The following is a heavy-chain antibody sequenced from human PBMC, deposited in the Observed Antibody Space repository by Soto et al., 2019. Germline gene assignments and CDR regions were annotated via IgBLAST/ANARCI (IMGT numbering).Heavy chain of an antibody. CDR3: AKDLLGRSYYYYYGMDV. V-gene: IGHV3-23*01. Sequence: GGSLRLSCAASGFTFSSYAMSWVCQAPGKGLEWVSAISGSGGSTYYADSVKGRFTISRDNSKNTLYLQMNSLRAEDTAVYYCAKDLLGRSYYYYYGMDVWGQGTTVTVSS. CDR1: GFTFSSYA. J-gene: IGHJ6*02. CDR2: ISGSGGST. D-gene: IGHD3-10*01.